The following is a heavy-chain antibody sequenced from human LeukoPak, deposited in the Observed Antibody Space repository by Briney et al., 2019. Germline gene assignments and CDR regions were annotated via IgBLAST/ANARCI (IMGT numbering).Heavy chain of an antibody. CDR3: ARDGYRSSRYDYYYYYSMDV. V-gene: IGHV3-33*01. J-gene: IGHJ6*02. CDR1: GFTFSSYG. CDR2: IWYDGSNK. Sequence: GRSLRLSCAASGFTFSSYGMHWVRQAPGKGLEWVAVIWYDGSNKYYADSVKGRFTISRDNSKNTLYLQMNSLRAEDTAVYYCARDGYRSSRYDYYYYYSMDVWGQGTTVTVSS. D-gene: IGHD6-13*01.